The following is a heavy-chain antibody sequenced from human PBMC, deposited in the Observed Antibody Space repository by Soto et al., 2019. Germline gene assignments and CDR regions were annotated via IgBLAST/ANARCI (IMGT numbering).Heavy chain of an antibody. CDR3: ARSGGSYYSDF. CDR2: INHGGHT. Sequence: SETLSLTCAVYGGSFSDYYWSWIRQPPGKGLEWIGKINHGGHTNYNPSLKSRVTISVDTSKNQFSLNLRSVTAADTAVYYCARSGGSYYSDFWGQGTLVTVSS. D-gene: IGHD1-26*01. CDR1: GGSFSDYY. V-gene: IGHV4-34*01. J-gene: IGHJ4*02.